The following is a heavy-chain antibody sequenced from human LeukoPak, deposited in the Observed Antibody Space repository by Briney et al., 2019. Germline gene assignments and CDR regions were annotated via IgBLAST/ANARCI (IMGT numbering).Heavy chain of an antibody. D-gene: IGHD6-13*01. CDR1: GGAFSSYA. Sequence: GASVKVSCKASGGAFSSYAISWVRQAPGQGLEWMGGIIPIFGTANYAQKFQGRVTMTRDTSTSTVYMELSSLRSEDTAVYYCARGRGLQQLGVYWGQGTLVTVSS. V-gene: IGHV1-69*05. J-gene: IGHJ4*02. CDR3: ARGRGLQQLGVY. CDR2: IIPIFGTA.